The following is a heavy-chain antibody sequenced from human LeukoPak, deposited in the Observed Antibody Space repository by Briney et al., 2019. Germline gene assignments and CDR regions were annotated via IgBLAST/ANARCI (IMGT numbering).Heavy chain of an antibody. J-gene: IGHJ4*02. CDR2: IWFDGSRE. V-gene: IGHV3-33*06. CDR1: GFTFSRHG. CDR3: AKYYSTSGSSGGRVFDY. D-gene: IGHD3-10*01. Sequence: PGTSLRLSCAASGFTFSRHGMYWVRQAPGEGLEWVALIWFDGSREHYPDSEKGRFTISRDNSKNSLYLQMNSLRAEDTAVYYCAKYYSTSGSSGGRVFDYWGQGTLVGVSS.